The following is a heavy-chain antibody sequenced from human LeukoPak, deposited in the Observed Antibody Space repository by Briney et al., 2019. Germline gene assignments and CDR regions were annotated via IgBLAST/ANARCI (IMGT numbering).Heavy chain of an antibody. D-gene: IGHD2-15*01. CDR1: GFTFSSYS. Sequence: PGGSLRLSCAASGFTFSSYSMNWVRQAPGEGLEWVSSISSSSSYIYYADSVKGRFTISRDNAKNSLYLQMNSLRAEDTAVYYCARDIRLYCSGGSCGGYYFDYWGQGTLVTVSS. J-gene: IGHJ4*02. CDR2: ISSSSSYI. V-gene: IGHV3-21*01. CDR3: ARDIRLYCSGGSCGGYYFDY.